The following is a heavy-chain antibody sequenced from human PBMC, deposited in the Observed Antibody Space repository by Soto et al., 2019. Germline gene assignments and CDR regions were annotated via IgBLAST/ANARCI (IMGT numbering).Heavy chain of an antibody. V-gene: IGHV3-64*01. CDR2: ISSDGGST. CDR1: EFIFNKYA. CDR3: ARGLPLDH. Sequence: EVQLVESGGGVVQPGGSLRLSCAASEFIFNKYAMHWVRQAPGKGLEYVSSISSDGGSTYYANSVKDRFTISRDNSKNTIYPEMGRLRAEDMAVYFCARGLPLDHWGQGTLVTVSS. J-gene: IGHJ4*02.